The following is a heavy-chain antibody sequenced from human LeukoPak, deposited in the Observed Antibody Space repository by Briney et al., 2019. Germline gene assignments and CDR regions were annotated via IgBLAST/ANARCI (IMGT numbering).Heavy chain of an antibody. Sequence: GGSLRLSCAASGFTFSNYWMTWVRQAPGKGLEWVANIKQDGSEKYFVDSVKGRFTISRDNAKNSLYLQMNSLRVEDTAVYYCATPTAGTWHFDYWGQGTLVTVSS. CDR2: IKQDGSEK. CDR1: GFTFSNYW. CDR3: ATPTAGTWHFDY. J-gene: IGHJ4*02. V-gene: IGHV3-7*01. D-gene: IGHD6-13*01.